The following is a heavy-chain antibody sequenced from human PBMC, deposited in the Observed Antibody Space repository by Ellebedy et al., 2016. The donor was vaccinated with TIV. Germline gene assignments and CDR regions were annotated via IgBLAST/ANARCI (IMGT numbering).Heavy chain of an antibody. CDR3: ARDEGGYYGDF. CDR1: GFTFSNYW. V-gene: IGHV3-74*01. Sequence: GGSLRLXXVASGFTFSNYWMHWVRQAPGKGLVWVSRIDNAGRSTSHADSVKGRFTISRDNARNTLYLQMNNLRAEDTAVYYCARDEGGYYGDFWGQGSLVTVSP. J-gene: IGHJ4*02. D-gene: IGHD3-3*01. CDR2: IDNAGRST.